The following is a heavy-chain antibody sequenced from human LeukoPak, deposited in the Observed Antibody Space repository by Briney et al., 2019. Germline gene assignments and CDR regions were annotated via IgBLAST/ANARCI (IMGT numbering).Heavy chain of an antibody. J-gene: IGHJ4*02. CDR2: IYHSGST. V-gene: IGHV4-4*02. D-gene: IGHD3-22*01. CDR3: ASHSRHYYDSSGSPDY. CDR1: GGSISSSNW. Sequence: SETLSLTCAVSGGSISSSNWWSWVRQPPGKGLEWIGEIYHSGSTNYNPSLKSRVTISVDKSKNQFSLKLSSVTAADTAVYYCASHSRHYYDSSGSPDYWGQGTLVTVSS.